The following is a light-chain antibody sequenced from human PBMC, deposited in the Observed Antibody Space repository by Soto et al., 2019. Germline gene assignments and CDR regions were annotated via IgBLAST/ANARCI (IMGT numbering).Light chain of an antibody. CDR2: DAS. Sequence: DIQMTQSPSSLSASVGDRVTITCQASQDISNRLNWYQQKPGKAPKLLINDASNLEAGVPSRFSGSGSGTDFTFTISSLQPEDIATYYCQQYVNLVTFGEGTKLEIK. J-gene: IGKJ4*01. V-gene: IGKV1-33*01. CDR3: QQYVNLVT. CDR1: QDISNR.